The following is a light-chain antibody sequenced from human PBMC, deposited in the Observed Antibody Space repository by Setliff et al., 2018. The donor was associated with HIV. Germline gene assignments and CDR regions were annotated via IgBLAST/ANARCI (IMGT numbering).Light chain of an antibody. CDR1: SSDVGSYNL. J-gene: IGLJ2*01. CDR3: CSYAGSTTYVV. V-gene: IGLV2-23*02. Sequence: TQPASVSGSPGQSITISCTGTSSDVGSYNLVSWYQQHPGKAPKLMIYEVTKRPSGVSNRFSGSKSGNTASLTISGLQAEDEADYYCCSYAGSTTYVVFGGGTKVTVL. CDR2: EVT.